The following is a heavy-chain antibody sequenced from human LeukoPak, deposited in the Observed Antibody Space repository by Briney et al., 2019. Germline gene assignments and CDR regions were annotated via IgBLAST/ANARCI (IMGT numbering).Heavy chain of an antibody. J-gene: IGHJ4*02. D-gene: IGHD3-10*01. Sequence: SETLSLTCTVSGGSISSSGYYWGWIRQPPGMGLEWIGSFSHDVGTYYNPSLKSRVTISVDTSKSQFSLQLNSVTAADTAVYYCARDRWSPLWFGESLLSYWGQGTLVTVSS. CDR2: FSHDVGT. CDR1: GGSISSSGYY. V-gene: IGHV4-39*02. CDR3: ARDRWSPLWFGESLLSY.